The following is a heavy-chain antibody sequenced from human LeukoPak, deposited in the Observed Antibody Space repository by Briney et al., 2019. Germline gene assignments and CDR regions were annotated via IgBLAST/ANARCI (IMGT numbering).Heavy chain of an antibody. CDR1: GGSISSGSYY. Sequence: PSETLSLTCTVSGGSISSGSYYWSWIRQPPGKGLEWIGYIYYSGSTNYNPSLKSRVTISVDTSKNQFSLKLSSVTAADTAVYYCARDGDTAMELFDYWGQGTLVTVSS. D-gene: IGHD5-18*01. V-gene: IGHV4-61*01. J-gene: IGHJ4*02. CDR2: IYYSGST. CDR3: ARDGDTAMELFDY.